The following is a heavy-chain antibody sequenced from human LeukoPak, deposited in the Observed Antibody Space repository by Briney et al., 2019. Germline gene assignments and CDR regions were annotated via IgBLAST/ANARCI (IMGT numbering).Heavy chain of an antibody. CDR3: AKDVESGRSADY. V-gene: IGHV3-23*01. CDR1: GFTFSNYA. D-gene: IGHD3-10*01. CDR2: ISGSGGGT. J-gene: IGHJ4*02. Sequence: GGSLRLSCAASGFTFSNYAMSWVRQAPGKGLEWVSTISGSGGGTYYADSAKGRFTLSRDNSMNTLYLQMNSLRAEDTAVYYCAKDVESGRSADYWGQGTLVTVSS.